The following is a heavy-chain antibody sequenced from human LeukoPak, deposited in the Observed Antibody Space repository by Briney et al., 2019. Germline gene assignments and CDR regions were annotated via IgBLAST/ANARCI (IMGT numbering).Heavy chain of an antibody. V-gene: IGHV4-34*01. J-gene: IGHJ4*02. CDR2: INHSGST. D-gene: IGHD3-10*01. CDR1: GGSFSGYY. CDR3: ARGGYNYYGSGSYYPPA. Sequence: SETLSLTCAVYGGSFSGYYWSWIRQPPGKGLEWIGEINHSGSTNYNPSLKSRVTISVDTSKNQFSLKLSSVTAADTAVYYCARGGYNYYGSGSYYPPAWGQGTLGTVSS.